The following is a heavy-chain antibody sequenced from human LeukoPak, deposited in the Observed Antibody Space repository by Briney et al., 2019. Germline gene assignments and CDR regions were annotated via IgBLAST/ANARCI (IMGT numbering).Heavy chain of an antibody. Sequence: PSETLSLTCAVYGGSFSGYYWSWIRQPPGKGLEWIGEINHSGSTNYNPSLKSRVTISVDTSKNQFSLKLSSVTAADTAVYYCARGGAYCTNGVCYTYDYWGLGTLVTVSS. V-gene: IGHV4-34*01. CDR2: INHSGST. CDR1: GGSFSGYY. J-gene: IGHJ4*02. D-gene: IGHD2-8*01. CDR3: ARGGAYCTNGVCYTYDY.